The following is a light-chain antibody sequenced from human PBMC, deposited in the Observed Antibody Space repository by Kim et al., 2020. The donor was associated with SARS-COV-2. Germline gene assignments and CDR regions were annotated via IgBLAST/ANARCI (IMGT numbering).Light chain of an antibody. CDR2: EDD. CDR3: QSYDSSNVV. Sequence: KTVTISCTRSSGSIASNYVQWSQQRPGSAPSTVIYEDDQRPSGVPDRFSGSIDSSSNSASLTISGLKTEDEADYYCQSYDSSNVVFGGGTQLTVL. CDR1: SGSIASNY. J-gene: IGLJ3*02. V-gene: IGLV6-57*03.